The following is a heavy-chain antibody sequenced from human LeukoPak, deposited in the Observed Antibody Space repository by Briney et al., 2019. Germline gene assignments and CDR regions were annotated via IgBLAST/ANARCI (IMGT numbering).Heavy chain of an antibody. CDR1: GFTFSGYS. CDR3: ITPLPYSAQ. Sequence: PGGSLRLSCTASGFTFSGYSTNWIRQAPGKGLEWVGRIKPKTDGETTEYAAPVKDRFSISRDDSKSMMYLQMNSLKTEDTAVYYCITPLPYSAQGGQGTLVTVSS. D-gene: IGHD2-21*01. V-gene: IGHV3-15*07. CDR2: IKPKTDGETT. J-gene: IGHJ4*02.